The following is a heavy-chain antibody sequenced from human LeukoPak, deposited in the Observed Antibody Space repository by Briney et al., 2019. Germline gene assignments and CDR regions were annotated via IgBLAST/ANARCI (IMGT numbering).Heavy chain of an antibody. CDR2: ISASGGST. Sequence: GGSLRLSCAASGFTFSSYAVSWVRQPPGKGLEWVSTISASGGSTYYADSVKGRFTISRDNSKNTVYLQMNSLRAEDTAVYYCAKSYSGSRGAFDIWGQGTMVTVSS. J-gene: IGHJ3*02. CDR3: AKSYSGSRGAFDI. D-gene: IGHD1-26*01. CDR1: GFTFSSYA. V-gene: IGHV3-23*01.